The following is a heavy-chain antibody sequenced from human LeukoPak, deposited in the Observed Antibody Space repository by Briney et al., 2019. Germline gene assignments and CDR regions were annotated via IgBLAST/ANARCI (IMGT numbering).Heavy chain of an antibody. CDR2: IYYTGST. CDR3: ARHVPARIVVVPAATDY. D-gene: IGHD2-2*01. CDR1: GGSISSYY. V-gene: IGHV4-59*08. Sequence: PSETLSLTCTVSGGSISSYYWSWIRQPPGKGLEWIGYIYYTGSTNYNPSLKSRVTISVDTSKNQFSLKLSSVTAADTAVYYCARHVPARIVVVPAATDYWGQGTPVTVSS. J-gene: IGHJ4*02.